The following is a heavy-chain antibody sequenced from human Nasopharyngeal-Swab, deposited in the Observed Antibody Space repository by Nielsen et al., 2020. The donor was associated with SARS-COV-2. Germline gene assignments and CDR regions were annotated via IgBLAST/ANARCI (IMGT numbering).Heavy chain of an antibody. D-gene: IGHD3-3*01. Sequence: RQAPGKRLEWIGYIYYSGSTNYNPSLKSRVTISVDTSKNQFSLKLSSVTAADTAVYYCARGPDRNYDFWSGYYTPSSYYYYYMDVWGKGTTVTVSS. CDR3: ARGPDRNYDFWSGYYTPSSYYYYYMDV. J-gene: IGHJ6*03. CDR2: IYYSGST. V-gene: IGHV4-59*01.